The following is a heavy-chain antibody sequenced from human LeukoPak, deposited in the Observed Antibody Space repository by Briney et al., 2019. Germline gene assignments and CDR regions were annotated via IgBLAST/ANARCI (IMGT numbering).Heavy chain of an antibody. D-gene: IGHD3-10*01. CDR2: IYYSGST. CDR3: ARTRYYYNSRSYGAPYYFDY. J-gene: IGHJ4*02. CDR1: GGSISSSSYY. Sequence: PSETLSLTCTVSGGSISSSSYYWGWIRQPPGKGLEWIGYIYYSGSTYYNPSLKSRVTISVDTSKNEFSLKLNSVTAADTAVYYCARTRYYYNSRSYGAPYYFDYWGQGTLVTVSS. V-gene: IGHV4-39*07.